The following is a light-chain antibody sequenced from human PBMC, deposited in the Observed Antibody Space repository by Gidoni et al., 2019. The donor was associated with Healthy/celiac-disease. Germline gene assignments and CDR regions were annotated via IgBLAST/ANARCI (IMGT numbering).Light chain of an antibody. CDR3: QQHDSTHSFT. Sequence: DIVMPQSPCSLAVSLRERATIHCNSSHRVFYSSHNDNYLAWYQQNPGQPPKLLMYGAATRQSGVPDRSSGSGSGTDVTLINSSLQAEDDVVDYCQQHDSTHSFTFGQGTRVEIK. V-gene: IGKV4-1*01. CDR1: HRVFYSSHNDNY. J-gene: IGKJ5*01. CDR2: GAA.